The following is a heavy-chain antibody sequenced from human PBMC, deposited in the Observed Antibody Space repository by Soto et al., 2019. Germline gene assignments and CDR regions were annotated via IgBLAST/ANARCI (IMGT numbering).Heavy chain of an antibody. V-gene: IGHV3-74*01. CDR2: INPEGSST. Sequence: EVQLVESGGGLVQPGGSLRLSCVDSGFSFSSYWMHWVRQGPGKGLVWVARINPEGSSTNYADSAEGRFTISRDNARNTLYLQMNSLRAEDTAVYYCVRSPGGYYIDWGQGTMVTVSS. D-gene: IGHD2-15*01. CDR3: VRSPGGYYID. CDR1: GFSFSSYW. J-gene: IGHJ3*01.